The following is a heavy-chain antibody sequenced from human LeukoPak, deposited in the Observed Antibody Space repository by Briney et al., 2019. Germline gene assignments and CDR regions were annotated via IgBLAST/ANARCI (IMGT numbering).Heavy chain of an antibody. D-gene: IGHD2-2*01. CDR1: GGSFSGYY. CDR2: INHSGST. V-gene: IGHV4-34*01. J-gene: IGHJ6*04. CDR3: AGVGGYCSSTSCPNYYYYGMDV. Sequence: SETLSLTCAVYGGSFSGYYWSWIRQPPGKGLEWIGEINHSGSTNYNPSLKSRVTISVDTSKNQFSLKLSSVTAADTAVYYCAGVGGYCSSTSCPNYYYYGMDVWGKGTTVTVSS.